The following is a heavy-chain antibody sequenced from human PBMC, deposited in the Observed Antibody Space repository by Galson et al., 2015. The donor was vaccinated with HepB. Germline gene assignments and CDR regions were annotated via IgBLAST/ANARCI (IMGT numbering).Heavy chain of an antibody. CDR2: INTNTGNP. Sequence: SVTVSCKASGYTFTSYAMNWVRQAPGQGLEWMGWINTNTGNPTYAQGFTGRFVFSLDTSVSTAYLQISSLKAEDTAVYYCARDPAVRGYSYDYYFDYWGQGTLVTVSS. D-gene: IGHD5-18*01. V-gene: IGHV7-4-1*02. CDR1: GYTFTSYA. J-gene: IGHJ4*02. CDR3: ARDPAVRGYSYDYYFDY.